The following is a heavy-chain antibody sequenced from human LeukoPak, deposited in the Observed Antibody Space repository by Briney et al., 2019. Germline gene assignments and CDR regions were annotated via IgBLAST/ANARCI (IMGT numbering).Heavy chain of an antibody. CDR1: GGTFSSYG. V-gene: IGHV1-69*05. CDR2: IIPIFGTA. CDR3: ARETYSSSWYRGSEVYWHY. D-gene: IGHD6-13*01. Sequence: SVKVSCKASGGTFSSYGISWVRQAPGQGLEWMGGIIPIFGTANYAQKFQGRVTITTDESTSTAYMELSSLRSEDTAVYYCARETYSSSWYRGSEVYWHYWGQGTLVTVSS. J-gene: IGHJ4*02.